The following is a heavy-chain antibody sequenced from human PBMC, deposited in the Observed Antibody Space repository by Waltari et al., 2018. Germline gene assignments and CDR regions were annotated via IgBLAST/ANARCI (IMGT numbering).Heavy chain of an antibody. CDR3: TKGWGDY. CDR1: GFTLTTYA. D-gene: IGHD7-27*01. J-gene: IGHJ4*02. CDR2: IVGGGEST. Sequence: EGQLLESGGGLVQHGGSLRLTCAASGFTLTTYAMGWVRQPPGKGLEWVSGIVGGGESTYYANSVKGRFTISRDSSKNTLYLQMNSLRAEDTAVYYCTKGWGDYWGQGTLVTVSS. V-gene: IGHV3-23*01.